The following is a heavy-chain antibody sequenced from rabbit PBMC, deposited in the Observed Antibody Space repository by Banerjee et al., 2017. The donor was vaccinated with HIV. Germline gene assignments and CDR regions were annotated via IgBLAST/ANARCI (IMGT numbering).Heavy chain of an antibody. V-gene: IGHV1S40*01. D-gene: IGHD1-1*01. CDR3: ARGIGGDSDDGYGQ. CDR1: GFDFSRNA. J-gene: IGHJ2*01. Sequence: QSLEESGGDLVKPGASLTLTCTASGFDFSRNAMCWVRQAPGKGLEWIGCIYTGDGRSYYANWAKGRFTISKTSSTTVTLQMISLTVADTATYFCARGIGGDSDDGYGQWGPGTLVTVS. CDR2: IYTGDGRS.